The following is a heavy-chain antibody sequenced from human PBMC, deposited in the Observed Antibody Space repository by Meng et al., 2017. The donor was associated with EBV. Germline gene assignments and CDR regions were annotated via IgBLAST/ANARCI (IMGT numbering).Heavy chain of an antibody. CDR3: ARSSPVRFGELSN. Sequence: QLQLQESGPGLVKPSXTLXLTCTVSGGSISSSSYYWGWIRQPPGKGLEWIGSIYYSGSTYYNPSLKSRVTISVDTSKNQFSLKLSSVTAADTAVYYCARSSPVRFGELSNWGQGTLVNVSS. CDR1: GGSISSSSYY. D-gene: IGHD3-10*01. CDR2: IYYSGST. J-gene: IGHJ4*02. V-gene: IGHV4-39*07.